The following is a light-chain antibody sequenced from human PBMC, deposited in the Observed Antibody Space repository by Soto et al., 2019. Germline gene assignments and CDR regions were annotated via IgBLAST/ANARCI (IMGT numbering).Light chain of an antibody. J-gene: IGKJ5*01. V-gene: IGKV1D-12*01. CDR2: SGS. CDR1: QGLSSW. CDR3: HQANSFPIS. Sequence: DIQMTPSPSSVSASVGDRVTITCRASQGLSSWLAWYQQKPGKAPKLLIYSGSSLQSGLSSRFSGSGGGTDFTLTISSLQPEDFATYYCHQANSFPISFGRGTRLEIK.